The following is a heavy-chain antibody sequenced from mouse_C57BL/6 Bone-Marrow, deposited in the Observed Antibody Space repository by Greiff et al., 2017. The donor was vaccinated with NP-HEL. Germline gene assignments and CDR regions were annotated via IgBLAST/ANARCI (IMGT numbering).Heavy chain of an antibody. V-gene: IGHV1-19*01. Sequence: SGPVLVKPGASVKMSCKASGYTFTDYYMNWVKQSHGKSLEWIGVINPYNGGTSYNQKFKGKATLTVDKSSSTAYMELNSLTSEDSAVYYCATLTGTRAMDYWGQGTSVTVSS. CDR2: INPYNGGT. CDR3: ATLTGTRAMDY. J-gene: IGHJ4*01. D-gene: IGHD4-1*01. CDR1: GYTFTDYY.